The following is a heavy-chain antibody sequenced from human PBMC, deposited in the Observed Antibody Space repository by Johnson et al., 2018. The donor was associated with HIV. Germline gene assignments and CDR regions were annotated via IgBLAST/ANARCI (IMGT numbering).Heavy chain of an antibody. V-gene: IGHV3-33*06. D-gene: IGHD6-13*01. CDR3: AKGYSSSWYVAFDI. J-gene: IGHJ3*02. Sequence: QVQVVESGGGVVQPGRSLRLSCAASGFTFSSYGMHWVRQAPGKGLEWVAVIWYDGSNKYYADSVKGRFTISRDNSKNTLYLQMNSLRAEDTAVYYCAKGYSSSWYVAFDIWGQGTKVTVSS. CDR2: IWYDGSNK. CDR1: GFTFSSYG.